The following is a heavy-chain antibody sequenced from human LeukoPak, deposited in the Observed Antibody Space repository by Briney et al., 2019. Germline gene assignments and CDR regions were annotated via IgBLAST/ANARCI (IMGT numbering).Heavy chain of an antibody. D-gene: IGHD2/OR15-2a*01. CDR1: GASVSSSH. V-gene: IGHV4-59*02. CDR2: LSYTGKT. J-gene: IGHJ4*02. CDR3: SEGYFEPFDH. Sequence: PSETLSLTCVVSGASVSSSHWNWIRQLPGKGLEWIGCLSYTGKTDYNPSLTSRVTISLDTSKNQVSLKLRSVTAADTAVYYCSEGYFEPFDHWGQGTLVTVSP.